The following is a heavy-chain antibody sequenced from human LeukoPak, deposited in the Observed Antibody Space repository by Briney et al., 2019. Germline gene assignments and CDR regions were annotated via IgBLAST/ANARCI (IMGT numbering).Heavy chain of an antibody. J-gene: IGHJ4*02. V-gene: IGHV1-8*03. CDR2: MNPNSGNT. CDR3: ARGRPYYYGSGSYYPSDY. CDR1: GYTFTSYD. Sequence: ASVKVSCKASGYTFTSYDINWVRQATGQGLEWMGWMNPNSGNTGYAQKFQGRVTITRNTSISTAYMELSSLRSEDTAVYYCARGRPYYYGSGSYYPSDYWGQGTLVTVSS. D-gene: IGHD3-10*01.